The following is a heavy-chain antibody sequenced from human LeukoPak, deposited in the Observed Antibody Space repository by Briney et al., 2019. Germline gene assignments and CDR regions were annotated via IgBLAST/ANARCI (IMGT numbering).Heavy chain of an antibody. CDR3: AKDEAVAGYYYYGMDV. D-gene: IGHD6-19*01. CDR2: TSYDGRNK. CDR1: GFTFSNYA. V-gene: IGHV3-30*18. J-gene: IGHJ6*02. Sequence: GGSLRLSCAASGFTFSNYAMHWVRQAPGKGLECVSVTSYDGRNKYYADSVKGRFTISRDNSKNTLYLQMNSLRAEDTAVYYCAKDEAVAGYYYYGMDVWGQGTTVTVSS.